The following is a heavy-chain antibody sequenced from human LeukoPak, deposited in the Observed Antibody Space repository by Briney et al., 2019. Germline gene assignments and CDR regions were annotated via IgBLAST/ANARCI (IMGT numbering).Heavy chain of an antibody. CDR2: IKKTGSET. CDR1: GLTFSNSW. D-gene: IGHD2-15*01. Sequence: GGSLRLSCAASGLTFSNSWMSWVRQAPGKGLEWVAYIKKTGSETYYVDSVKGRFTITRDNARNSLFLQMNSLRAEDTAVYYCAREDGYCSGGNCYSYFDSWGQGTLVTVSS. CDR3: AREDGYCSGGNCYSYFDS. V-gene: IGHV3-7*01. J-gene: IGHJ4*02.